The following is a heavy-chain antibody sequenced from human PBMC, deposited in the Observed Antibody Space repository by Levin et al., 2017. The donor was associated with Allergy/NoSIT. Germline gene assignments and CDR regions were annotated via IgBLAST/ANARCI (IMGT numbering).Heavy chain of an antibody. V-gene: IGHV4-30-2*01. CDR3: ARLAKLRAHYYCSSTSCLDAWFDP. J-gene: IGHJ5*02. CDR2: IYHSGST. D-gene: IGHD2-2*01. CDR1: GGSISSGGYS. Sequence: LRLSCAVSGGSISSGGYSWSWIRQPPGKGLEWIGYIYHSGSTYYNPSLKSRVTISVDRSKNQFSLKLSSVTAADTAVYYCARLAKLRAHYYCSSTSCLDAWFDPWGQGTLVTVSS.